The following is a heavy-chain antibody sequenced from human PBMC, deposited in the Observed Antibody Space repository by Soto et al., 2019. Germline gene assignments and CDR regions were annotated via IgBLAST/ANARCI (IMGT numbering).Heavy chain of an antibody. J-gene: IGHJ5*02. CDR1: GGSISSGGYY. D-gene: IGHD4-17*01. V-gene: IGHV4-31*03. CDR3: AIVQRGYGDYLDILAP. CDR2: IYYSGST. Sequence: TLSLTCTVSGGSISSGGYYWSWIRQHPGKGLEWIGYIYYSGSTYYNPSLKSRVTISVDTSKNQFSLKLSSVTAADTAVYYCAIVQRGYGDYLDILAPWSRRTPDIVSA.